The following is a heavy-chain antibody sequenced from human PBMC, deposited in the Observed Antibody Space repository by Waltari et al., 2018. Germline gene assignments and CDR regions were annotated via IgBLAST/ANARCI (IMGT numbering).Heavy chain of an antibody. D-gene: IGHD6-19*01. V-gene: IGHV4-61*02. CDR1: GGSISSGSYY. J-gene: IGHJ4*02. Sequence: QVQLQESGPGLVKPSQTLSLTCTVSGGSISSGSYYWSWIRQPAGTGLEWIGRIYTSGSTNYNPSLKSRVTISVDTSKNQFSLKLSSVTAADTAVYYCARTSPMGLKSSGWQLYFDYWGQGTLVTVSS. CDR2: IYTSGST. CDR3: ARTSPMGLKSSGWQLYFDY.